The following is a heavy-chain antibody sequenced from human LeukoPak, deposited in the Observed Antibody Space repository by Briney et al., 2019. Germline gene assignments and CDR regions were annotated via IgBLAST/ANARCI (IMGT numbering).Heavy chain of an antibody. CDR1: GFTFSSYS. J-gene: IGHJ6*02. D-gene: IGHD6-13*01. CDR3: ARDPRGAAGTYGMGV. CDR2: ISSSSNYV. Sequence: GGSLRLSCAASGFTFSSYSMNWVRQAPGKGLEWVSSISSSSNYVFYADSVKGRFTISGDNAKNSLHLQMSSLRAEDTAVYYCARDPRGAAGTYGMGVWGQGTTVTVSS. V-gene: IGHV3-21*01.